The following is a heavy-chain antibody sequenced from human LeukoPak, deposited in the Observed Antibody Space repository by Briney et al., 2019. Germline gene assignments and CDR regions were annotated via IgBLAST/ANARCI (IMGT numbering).Heavy chain of an antibody. D-gene: IGHD4-23*01. CDR1: GFTVSSNY. CDR2: IYSGGTT. J-gene: IGHJ4*02. Sequence: PGGSLRLSCAASGFTVSSNYMSWVRQAPGKGLEWVSLIYSGGTTYYADSVKGRFTISRDNSKNTLYLQMNSLRAEDTAVHYCARRGDGGRSFDLWGQGTLVTVSS. CDR3: ARRGDGGRSFDL. V-gene: IGHV3-53*01.